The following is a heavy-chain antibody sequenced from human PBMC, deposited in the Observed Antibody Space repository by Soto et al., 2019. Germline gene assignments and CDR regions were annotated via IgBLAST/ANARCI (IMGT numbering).Heavy chain of an antibody. CDR2: IIPIFGTA. V-gene: IGHV1-69*01. Sequence: QVQLVQSGAEVKKPGSSVKVSCKASGGTFSSYAISWVRQAPGQGLEWMGGIIPIFGTANYAQKFQGRVTITADESTSTAYMELSSLRSEDTAVYYCARGDSGSYYRRWVYFDYWGQGTLLTVSS. CDR1: GGTFSSYA. J-gene: IGHJ4*02. CDR3: ARGDSGSYYRRWVYFDY. D-gene: IGHD1-26*01.